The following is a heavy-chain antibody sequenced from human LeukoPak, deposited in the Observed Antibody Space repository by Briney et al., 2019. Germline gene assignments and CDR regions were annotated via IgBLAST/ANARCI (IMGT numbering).Heavy chain of an antibody. CDR1: GDSVSSNSAA. CDR3: ARDVVAAAGSFDY. Sequence: SQTLSLTCAISGDSVSSNSAAWNWIRQSPSRGLEWLGRTYYRSKWYNDYAVSVKSRITINPDTSKNQFSLKLSSVTAADTAVYYCARDVVAAAGSFDYWGQGIQVTVSS. D-gene: IGHD6-13*01. V-gene: IGHV6-1*01. J-gene: IGHJ4*02. CDR2: TYYRSKWYN.